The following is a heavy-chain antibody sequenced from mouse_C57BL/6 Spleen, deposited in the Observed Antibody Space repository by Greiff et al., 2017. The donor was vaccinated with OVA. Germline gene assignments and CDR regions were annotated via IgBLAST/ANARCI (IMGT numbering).Heavy chain of an antibody. D-gene: IGHD1-1*01. CDR3: ARRYYGSQYFDV. V-gene: IGHV1-55*01. CDR2: IYPGSGST. Sequence: QVQLQQPGAELVKPGASVKMSCKASGYTFTSYWITWVKQRPGQGLEWIGDIYPGSGSTNYNEKFKSKATLTVDTSSSTAYMQLSSLTSEDSAVYYCARRYYGSQYFDVWGTGTTVTVSS. J-gene: IGHJ1*03. CDR1: GYTFTSYW.